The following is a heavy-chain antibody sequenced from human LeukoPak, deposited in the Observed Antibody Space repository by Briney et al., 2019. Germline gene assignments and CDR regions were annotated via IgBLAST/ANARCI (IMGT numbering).Heavy chain of an antibody. CDR2: INTDGSST. Sequence: GGSLRLSCAASGFTFSSYWMHWVRQAPGKGLVWVSRINTDGSSTSYADSVKGRFTISRDNAKNTLYLQMNSLRAEDTAVYYCARDSPVVPAAMSWFDPWGQGTLVTVSS. D-gene: IGHD2-2*01. CDR3: ARDSPVVPAAMSWFDP. V-gene: IGHV3-74*01. CDR1: GFTFSSYW. J-gene: IGHJ5*02.